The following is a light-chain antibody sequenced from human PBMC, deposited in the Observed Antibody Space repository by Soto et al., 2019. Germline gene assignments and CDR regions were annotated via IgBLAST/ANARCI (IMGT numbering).Light chain of an antibody. Sequence: EMVMTQSPATLSLSPGERATLSCRASQSVSANLAWYQQKPGQVPRLLIYGASTRATGIPARFSGSGSGTEFTLTISSLQSEDFAVYYCQQYNNWADTFGQGTKLEIK. V-gene: IGKV3-15*01. CDR3: QQYNNWADT. J-gene: IGKJ2*01. CDR1: QSVSAN. CDR2: GAS.